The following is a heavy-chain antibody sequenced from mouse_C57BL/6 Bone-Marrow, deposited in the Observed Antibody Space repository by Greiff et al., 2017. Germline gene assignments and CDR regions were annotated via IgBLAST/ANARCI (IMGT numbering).Heavy chain of an antibody. V-gene: IGHV2-2*01. CDR2: IWRGGST. CDR3: ARYFNEGFAY. CDR1: GFSLTSYG. J-gene: IGHJ3*01. Sequence: VQLVESGPGLVQPSQSLSISCTVSGFSLTSYGVHWVRQSPGKGLEWLGVIWRGGSTDYNADFISRLSISKDNSKSQVFFKMNSLQADDTAIYYCARYFNEGFAYWGQGTLVTVSA.